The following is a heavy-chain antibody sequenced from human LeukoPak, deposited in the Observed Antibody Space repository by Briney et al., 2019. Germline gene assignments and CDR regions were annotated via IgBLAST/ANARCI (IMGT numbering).Heavy chain of an antibody. V-gene: IGHV4-39*07. CDR3: VRTRLSDHIVPAAERADDACDM. Sequence: SETLSLTCTVSGGSISSSRYYWGWIRQPPGKGLEWIGSIYYSGSTYYNPSLKSRVTVSVDTSENQFSLKLSSVAAADTAVYFCVRTRLSDHIVPAAERADDACDMWGQGTMVTVSS. D-gene: IGHD2-2*01. CDR1: GGSISSSRYY. CDR2: IYYSGST. J-gene: IGHJ3*02.